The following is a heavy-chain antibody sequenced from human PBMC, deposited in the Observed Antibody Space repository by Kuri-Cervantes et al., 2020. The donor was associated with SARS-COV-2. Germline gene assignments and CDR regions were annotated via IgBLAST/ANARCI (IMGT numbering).Heavy chain of an antibody. D-gene: IGHD2-2*01. V-gene: IGHV1-2*02. CDR3: ARASSIVVVPAAPFDY. CDR2: INPNSGGT. CDR1: GDTFTGYY. Sequence: ASVKVSCKASGDTFTGYYMNWVRQAPGQGLEWMGWINPNSGGTNYAQKFQGRVTMTRDTSISTAYMELSRLRSDDTAVYYCARASSIVVVPAAPFDYWGQGTLVTVSS. J-gene: IGHJ4*02.